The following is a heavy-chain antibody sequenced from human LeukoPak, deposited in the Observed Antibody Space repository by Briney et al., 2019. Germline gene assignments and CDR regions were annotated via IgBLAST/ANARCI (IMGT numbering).Heavy chain of an antibody. D-gene: IGHD3-16*01. CDR2: IDSSGGYT. CDR1: GYTFNTYD. CDR3: VRGGEIGLDY. V-gene: IGHV3-13*01. Sequence: GGSLRLSCAASGYTFNTYDMHWVRQTTGQDLGWISSIDSSGGYTYYAGSVKGRFTISRENDKNSLYLHMNSLRVGDTAVYSCVRGGEIGLDYWGHGTLVTVSS. J-gene: IGHJ4*01.